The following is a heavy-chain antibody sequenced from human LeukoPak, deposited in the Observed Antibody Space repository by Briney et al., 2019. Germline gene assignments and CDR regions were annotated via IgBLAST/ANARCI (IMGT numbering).Heavy chain of an antibody. CDR1: GFTFTNYW. CDR3: ARVGPQGADHYVDV. Sequence: PGGSLRLSCVVSGFTFTNYWMGWVRQALGKGLEWVGNIKPDGSDKYYMDSMKGRFTISRDNSENSLHLHMNSLRAEDTAVYYCARVGPQGADHYVDVWGKGTTVTISS. J-gene: IGHJ6*03. V-gene: IGHV3-7*01. CDR2: IKPDGSDK. D-gene: IGHD3-16*01.